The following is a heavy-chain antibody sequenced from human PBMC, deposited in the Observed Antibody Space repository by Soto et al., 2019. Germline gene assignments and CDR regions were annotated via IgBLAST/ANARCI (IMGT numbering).Heavy chain of an antibody. V-gene: IGHV3-74*01. CDR3: ARDNGYCSGGTCDYYYGMYV. Sequence: EVHLVESGGGLVQPGGSLRLSCAASGFTFSSYWMHWVRQAPGKGLVWVSRITSDGSSTSYADSVKGRFTISRDNAKNNLYLQMNTLSGEDTAVYYCARDNGYCSGGTCDYYYGMYVWRQGTTVTVSS. CDR2: ITSDGSST. D-gene: IGHD2-15*01. CDR1: GFTFSSYW. J-gene: IGHJ6*02.